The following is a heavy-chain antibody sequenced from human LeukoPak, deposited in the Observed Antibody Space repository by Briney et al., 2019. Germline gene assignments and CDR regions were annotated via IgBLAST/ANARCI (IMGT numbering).Heavy chain of an antibody. CDR2: ITGSGGSS. CDR1: GFTFTTYG. J-gene: IGHJ4*02. D-gene: IGHD6-13*01. CDR3: AKDIIGSSWRYFDY. V-gene: IGHV3-23*01. Sequence: PGGSLRLSCAASGFTFTTYGMSWLRQAPGEGLEWVSAITGSGGSSFYADSVKGRFTISRDNSKDTLYLQMNSLRAEDTAAYYCAKDIIGSSWRYFDYWGQGTLVTVSS.